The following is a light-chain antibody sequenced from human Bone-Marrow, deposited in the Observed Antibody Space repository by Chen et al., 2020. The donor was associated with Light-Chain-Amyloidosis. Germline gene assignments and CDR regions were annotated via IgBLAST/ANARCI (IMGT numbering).Light chain of an antibody. CDR3: QEYDDAPWT. V-gene: IGKV1-27*01. CDR2: DAS. J-gene: IGKJ1*01. Sequence: DIQITQSPSSLSASVGDRVTVTCRASQDIGNYLAWYHQKPGTVPKLLVYDASDLESGVPSRFSASGSGADFTLTISSLQPEDVGTYYCQEYDDAPWTFGQGTKVEIK. CDR1: QDIGNY.